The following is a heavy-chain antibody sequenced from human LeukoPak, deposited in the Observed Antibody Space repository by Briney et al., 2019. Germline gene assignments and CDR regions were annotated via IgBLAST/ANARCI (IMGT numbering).Heavy chain of an antibody. CDR1: GGSISSYY. J-gene: IGHJ3*02. V-gene: IGHV4-59*01. CDR2: IYYSGST. Sequence: SETLSLTCTVTGGSISSYYWSWIRQPPSKGLEWIGYIYYSGSTNYNPSLKSRVTISVDTSKNQFSLKLSSVTAADTAVYYCARDLYYYGSGSYRAFDIWGQGTMVTVSS. CDR3: ARDLYYYGSGSYRAFDI. D-gene: IGHD3-10*01.